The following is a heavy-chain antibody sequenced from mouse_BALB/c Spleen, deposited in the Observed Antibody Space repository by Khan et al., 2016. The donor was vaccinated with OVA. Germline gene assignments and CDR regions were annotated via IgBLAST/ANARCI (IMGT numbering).Heavy chain of an antibody. CDR1: GYAFTSYN. V-gene: IGHV1S135*01. J-gene: IGHJ3*01. Sequence: VQLQQSGPELVKPGASVKVSCKASGYAFTSYNIYWVKQSHGKSLEWVGYIVPYNGGTSYNHKFKGKATLTVDKSSTTAYMHLNSRTSEEAAVYYCARGGNGGFAYWGKGTLVTVSA. CDR2: IVPYNGGT. CDR3: ARGGNGGFAY.